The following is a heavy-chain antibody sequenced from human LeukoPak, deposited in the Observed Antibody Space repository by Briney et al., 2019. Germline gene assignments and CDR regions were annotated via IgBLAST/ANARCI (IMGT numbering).Heavy chain of an antibody. V-gene: IGHV3-33*01. D-gene: IGHD5-24*01. J-gene: IGHJ1*01. CDR1: GLTFSSYG. CDR2: IWYDGSNK. CDR3: ARGDGYNDAEYLQH. Sequence: PAGGSLSPSCAASGLTFSSYGMHWVRKAPAKGREGVAVIWYDGSNKYYGDSVKGRFTISRDNSKKTLYLQMNSLRVEDTAVYYCARGDGYNDAEYLQHWGQGTLVTVS.